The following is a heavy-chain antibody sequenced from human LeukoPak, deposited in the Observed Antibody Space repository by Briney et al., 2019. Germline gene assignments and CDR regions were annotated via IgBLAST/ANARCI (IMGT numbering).Heavy chain of an antibody. Sequence: ASVKVSCKASGGTFSSYAISWVRQAPGQGLEWMGGIIPIFGTANYAQKIQGRVTITADESTSTAYMELSSLRSEDTAVYYCASASIAARYYYDSSGYSPFDYWGQGTLVTVSS. D-gene: IGHD3-22*01. J-gene: IGHJ4*02. CDR3: ASASIAARYYYDSSGYSPFDY. CDR1: GGTFSSYA. CDR2: IIPIFGTA. V-gene: IGHV1-69*13.